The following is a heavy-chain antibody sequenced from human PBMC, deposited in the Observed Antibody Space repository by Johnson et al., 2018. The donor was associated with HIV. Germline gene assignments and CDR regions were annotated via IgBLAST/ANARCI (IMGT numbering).Heavy chain of an antibody. J-gene: IGHJ3*02. V-gene: IGHV3-30-3*01. CDR1: GFTFSSYA. Sequence: QVQLVESGGGVVQPGRSLRLSCAASGFTFSSYAMHWVRQAPGKGLEWVAVISYDGSNKYYADSVKGRFTISRDNSKNTLYLQMNSLRAEDTAVYYCARDNFGCMIVVRGGAFDIWGQGTMVTVSS. D-gene: IGHD3-22*01. CDR3: ARDNFGCMIVVRGGAFDI. CDR2: ISYDGSNK.